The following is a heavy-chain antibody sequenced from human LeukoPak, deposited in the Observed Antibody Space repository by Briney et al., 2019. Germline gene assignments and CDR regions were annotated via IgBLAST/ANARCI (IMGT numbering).Heavy chain of an antibody. D-gene: IGHD3-9*01. CDR3: ARSLTGYYGGVLQH. Sequence: GASVKVSCKASGYTFTSHGISWVRQTPGQGLEWMGWISTYNGNTNYAQKLQGRVSMTTDTSTSTAYMDLRSLRSDDTAVYYCARSLTGYYGGVLQHWGQGTLVTVSS. J-gene: IGHJ1*01. V-gene: IGHV1-18*01. CDR1: GYTFTSHG. CDR2: ISTYNGNT.